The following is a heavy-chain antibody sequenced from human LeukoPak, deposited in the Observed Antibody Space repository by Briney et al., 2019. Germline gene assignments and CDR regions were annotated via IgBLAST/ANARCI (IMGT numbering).Heavy chain of an antibody. J-gene: IGHJ4*02. D-gene: IGHD1-20*01. CDR2: ISSSSSYI. V-gene: IGHV3-21*01. CDR1: GFTFSSYE. Sequence: PGGSLRLSCAASGFTFSSYEMNWVRQAPGKGLEWVSSISSSSSYIYYADSVKGRFTISRDNAKNSLYLQMNSLRAEDTAVYYCARESFSRITGTGQPDYWGQGTLVTVSS. CDR3: ARESFSRITGTGQPDY.